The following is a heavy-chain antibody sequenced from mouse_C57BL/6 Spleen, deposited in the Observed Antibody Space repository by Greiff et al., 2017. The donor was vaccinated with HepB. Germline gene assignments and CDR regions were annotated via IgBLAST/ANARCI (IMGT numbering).Heavy chain of an antibody. V-gene: IGHV2-5*01. CDR3: AKMFYDPDYYAMDY. J-gene: IGHJ4*01. CDR2: IWRGGST. D-gene: IGHD2-3*01. CDR1: GFSLTSYG. Sequence: VKLLESGPGLVQPSQSLSITCTVSGFSLTSYGVHWVRQSPGKGLEWLGVIWRGGSTDYNAAFMSRLSITKDNSKSQVFFKMNSLQADDTAIYYCAKMFYDPDYYAMDYWGQGTSVTVSS.